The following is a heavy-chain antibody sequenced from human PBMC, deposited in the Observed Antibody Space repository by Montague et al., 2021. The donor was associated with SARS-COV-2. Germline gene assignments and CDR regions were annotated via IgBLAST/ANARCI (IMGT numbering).Heavy chain of an antibody. CDR3: AGDIAVAGLFDY. J-gene: IGHJ4*02. D-gene: IGHD6-19*01. V-gene: IGHV4-61*02. CDR2: FTISGNS. CDR1: GGSISSGSYY. Sequence: TLSLTCTVSGGSISSGSYYWSWIRQPAGKGLDWFGRFTISGNSNYXXXHKSRITISVDTYKNHFSLKLISVTAADAAVYYCAGDIAVAGLFDYWGQGTLVTVSS.